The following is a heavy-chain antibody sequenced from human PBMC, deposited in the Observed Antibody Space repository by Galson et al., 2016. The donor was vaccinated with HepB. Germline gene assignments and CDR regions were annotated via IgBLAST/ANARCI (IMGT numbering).Heavy chain of an antibody. CDR1: GFMVSSTY. CDR2: IYSSGNT. V-gene: IGHV3-53*01. D-gene: IGHD6-13*01. Sequence: SLRLSCAASGFMVSSTYVSWVRQAPGKGLEWVSVIYSSGNTYYADSVKGRFTISRDNSKNTLGLQMNSLRAEDTAVYYCARDIRWYGDYMDVWGKGTTVTVSS. CDR3: ARDIRWYGDYMDV. J-gene: IGHJ6*03.